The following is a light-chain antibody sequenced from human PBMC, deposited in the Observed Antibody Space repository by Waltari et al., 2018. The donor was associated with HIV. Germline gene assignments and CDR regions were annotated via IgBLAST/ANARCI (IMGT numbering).Light chain of an antibody. CDR2: GNS. J-gene: IGLJ2*01. CDR3: QSYDTSLGGSGV. V-gene: IGLV1-40*01. CDR1: SSNIGAGYD. Sequence: QSVLTQPPSVSGAPGQRVTISCPGSSSNIGAGYDVHWYQQLPGTAPRVLIYGNSNRPSGVPVRVSGAKSGTSASLAITGLQAEDDADYYCQSYDTSLGGSGVFGGGTKLTVL.